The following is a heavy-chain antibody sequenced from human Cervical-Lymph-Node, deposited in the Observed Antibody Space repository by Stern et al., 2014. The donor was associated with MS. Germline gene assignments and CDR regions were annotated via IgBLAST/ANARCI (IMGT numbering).Heavy chain of an antibody. J-gene: IGHJ5*02. CDR2: IYYSGST. Sequence: QVQLQESGPGLVKPSETLSLTCTVSGGSISSSSYYWGWIRQPPGKGLEWIGSIYYSGSTYYNPSLKSRVTISVDTSKNQFSLKLSSVTAADTAVYYCARRGAVAGYNWFDPWGQGTLVTVSS. D-gene: IGHD6-19*01. CDR1: GGSISSSSYY. CDR3: ARRGAVAGYNWFDP. V-gene: IGHV4-39*01.